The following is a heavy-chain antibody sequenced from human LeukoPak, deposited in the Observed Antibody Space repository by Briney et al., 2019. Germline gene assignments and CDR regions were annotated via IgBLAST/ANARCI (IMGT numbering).Heavy chain of an antibody. CDR3: ARDLEAAVAGYDY. CDR1: GYTFTGYY. Sequence: ASVRVSCKASGYTFTGYYMHWVRQAPGQGLEWMGWISPSSGGTNYAQKFQGRVTMTRDTSISTAYMELSRLRSDDTAVYYCARDLEAAVAGYDYWGQGTLVTVSS. V-gene: IGHV1-2*02. D-gene: IGHD6-19*01. J-gene: IGHJ4*02. CDR2: ISPSSGGT.